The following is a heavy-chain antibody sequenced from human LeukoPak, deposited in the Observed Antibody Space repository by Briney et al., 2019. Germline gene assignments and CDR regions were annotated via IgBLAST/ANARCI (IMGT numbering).Heavy chain of an antibody. Sequence: PGGSLRLSCAASGFTVSSNYMNWVRQAPGKGLDCVSVIYSGGSTYYADSLKGRFTISRDNSKNTLYLQMNSLRAEDTAVYYCARVGSDVLRYFDWSYYYFDYWGQGTLVTVSS. CDR2: IYSGGST. J-gene: IGHJ4*02. D-gene: IGHD3-9*01. CDR1: GFTVSSNY. V-gene: IGHV3-53*01. CDR3: ARVGSDVLRYFDWSYYYFDY.